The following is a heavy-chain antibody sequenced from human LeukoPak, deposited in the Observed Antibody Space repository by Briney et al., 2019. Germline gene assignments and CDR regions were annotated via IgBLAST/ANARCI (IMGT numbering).Heavy chain of an antibody. D-gene: IGHD3-10*01. CDR2: ISGSGSTT. Sequence: GALRLSCAASGFTFNSYVISWVRQAPGKGLEWVSGISGSGSTTYYADSVKGRFTISRDNSKNTLYLQMNSLRAEDTAVYYCAKDHYYGSGSQFAYWGQGTLVTVSS. V-gene: IGHV3-23*01. CDR3: AKDHYYGSGSQFAY. J-gene: IGHJ4*02. CDR1: GFTFNSYV.